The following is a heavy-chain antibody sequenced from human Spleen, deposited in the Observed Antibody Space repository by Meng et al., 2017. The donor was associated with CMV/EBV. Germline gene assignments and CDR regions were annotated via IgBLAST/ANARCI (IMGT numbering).Heavy chain of an antibody. D-gene: IGHD1-26*01. Sequence: SETLSLTCTVSGGSVSSGSYYWSWIRQPPGKGLEWIGYIYYSGSTNYNPSLKSRVTISVDTSKNQFSLKLSSVTAADTAVYYCASALRCEGATLVCNFDYWGQGTLVTVSS. CDR2: IYYSGST. J-gene: IGHJ4*02. V-gene: IGHV4-61*01. CDR1: GGSVSSGSYY. CDR3: ASALRCEGATLVCNFDY.